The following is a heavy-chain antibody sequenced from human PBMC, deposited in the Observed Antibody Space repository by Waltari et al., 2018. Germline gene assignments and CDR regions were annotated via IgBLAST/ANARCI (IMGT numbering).Heavy chain of an antibody. V-gene: IGHV4-38-2*02. D-gene: IGHD3-10*01. CDR3: ARVGITMVQGVGYYFDY. CDR1: GYSISSGYY. CDR2: IYHSGST. Sequence: QVQLQESGPGLVKPSETLSLTCTVSGYSISSGYYWGWIRPPPGKGLEWIGSIYHSGSTYYNPSLKSRVTISVDTSKNQFSLKLSSVTAADTAVYYCARVGITMVQGVGYYFDYWGQGTLVTVSS. J-gene: IGHJ4*02.